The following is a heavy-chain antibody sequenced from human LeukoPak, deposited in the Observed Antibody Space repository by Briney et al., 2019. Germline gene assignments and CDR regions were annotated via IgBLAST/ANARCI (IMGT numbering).Heavy chain of an antibody. CDR1: GFTFSSYA. J-gene: IGHJ4*02. CDR3: AKGAGKTTVTYFDY. V-gene: IGHV3-23*01. D-gene: IGHD4-17*01. CDR2: ISGSGGST. Sequence: GGSLRLSCAASGFTFSSYAMSWVRQAPGKGLEWVSAISGSGGSTYYADSVKGRFTISRDNSKNTLYLQMDSLTAEDTAVYYCAKGAGKTTVTYFDYWGQGTLVTVSS.